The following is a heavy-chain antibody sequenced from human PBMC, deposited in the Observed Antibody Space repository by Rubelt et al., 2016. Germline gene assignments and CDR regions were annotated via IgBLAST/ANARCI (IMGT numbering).Heavy chain of an antibody. Sequence: SMNWVRQAPGKGLEWVSYISSSSSTIYYADSVKGRFTISRDNAKNSLYLQMNSLRAEDTAVYYCAREDLRDGYNFGYWGQGTLVTVSS. J-gene: IGHJ4*02. V-gene: IGHV3-48*04. CDR1: S. CDR2: ISSSSSTI. D-gene: IGHD5-24*01. CDR3: AREDLRDGYNFGY.